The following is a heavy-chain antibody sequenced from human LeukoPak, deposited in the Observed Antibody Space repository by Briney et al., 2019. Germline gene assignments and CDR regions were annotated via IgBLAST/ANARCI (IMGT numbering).Heavy chain of an antibody. D-gene: IGHD5-18*01. CDR2: ISSSSSYI. J-gene: IGHJ4*02. Sequence: GSLRLSCAASGFPFSSYSMNWVRQAPGKGLEWVSSISSSSSYIYYADSVKGRFTISRDNAKNSLYLQMNSLGAEDTAVYYCARDTYSYGPHFDYWGQGTLVTVSS. CDR1: GFPFSSYS. V-gene: IGHV3-21*01. CDR3: ARDTYSYGPHFDY.